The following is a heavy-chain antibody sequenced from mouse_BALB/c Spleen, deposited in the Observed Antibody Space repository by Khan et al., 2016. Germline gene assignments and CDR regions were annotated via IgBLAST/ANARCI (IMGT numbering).Heavy chain of an antibody. CDR3: ARDDQDFDAWFAS. J-gene: IGHJ3*01. V-gene: IGHV2-9*02. Sequence: QVQLKESGPGLVAPSQSLSITCTVSGFSLTNSCVHWVRQPPRKGLDWLGVIWAGGSTDYNSALMSRLSITRDTTQNQAFLKMNSLQTDDTARNYCARDDQDFDAWFASWGQGTLVTVSA. CDR1: GFSLTNSC. CDR2: IWAGGST.